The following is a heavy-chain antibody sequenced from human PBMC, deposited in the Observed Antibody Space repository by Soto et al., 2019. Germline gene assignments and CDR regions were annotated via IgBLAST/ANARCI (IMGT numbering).Heavy chain of an antibody. CDR2: ISGSGGIT. J-gene: IGHJ4*02. V-gene: IGHV3-23*01. CDR1: EFMLSNYA. CDR3: AKAEKSSAVAGYFDS. Sequence: GGSLRLSCAASEFMLSNYAMNWVRQAPGKGLEWVSAISGSGGITYYADSVKGRFTISRDNSKNTLYLQMNSLRAEDTAVYYCAKAEKSSAVAGYFDSWGQGTLVTVSS. D-gene: IGHD6-19*01.